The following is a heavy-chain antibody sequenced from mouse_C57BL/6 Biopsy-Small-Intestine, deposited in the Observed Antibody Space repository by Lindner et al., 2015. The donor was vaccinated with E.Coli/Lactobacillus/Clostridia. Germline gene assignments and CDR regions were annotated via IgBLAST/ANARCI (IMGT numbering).Heavy chain of an antibody. CDR2: INPGTDGA. Sequence: VQLQESGPELVKPGASVKISCKASGYSFTGHYMNWVKQSPERSLEWIGEINPGTDGAIYNQNFKARATLTVDKSSSTAYMQLTSLTSEDSAVYYCARREGDWYFDVWGTGTTVTVSS. J-gene: IGHJ1*03. CDR1: GYSFTGHY. CDR3: ARREGDWYFDV. V-gene: IGHV1-42*01.